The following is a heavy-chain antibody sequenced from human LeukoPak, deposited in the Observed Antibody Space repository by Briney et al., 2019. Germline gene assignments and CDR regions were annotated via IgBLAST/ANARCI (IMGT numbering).Heavy chain of an antibody. CDR1: GFTFSSYA. CDR2: ISGSGGST. D-gene: IGHD3-22*01. V-gene: IGHV3-23*01. Sequence: PGGSLRLSCAASGFTFSSYAMSWVRQAPGKGLEWVSAISGSGGSTYYADSVKGRFTISRDNSKNILYLQMNSLRAEDTAVYYCAKGSHISGYYFYFDYWGQGTLVTVSS. J-gene: IGHJ4*02. CDR3: AKGSHISGYYFYFDY.